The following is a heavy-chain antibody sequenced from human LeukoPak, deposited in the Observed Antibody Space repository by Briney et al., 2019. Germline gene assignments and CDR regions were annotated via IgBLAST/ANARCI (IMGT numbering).Heavy chain of an antibody. J-gene: IGHJ4*02. CDR2: ISFDGSNK. CDR1: GFTFSSYW. D-gene: IGHD6-19*01. V-gene: IGHV3-30*18. Sequence: TGGSLRLSCAASGFTFSSYWMSWVRQAPGKGLEWVAVISFDGSNKYYADSVRGRFTVSRDNSKDTLYLQMNSLRAEDTAVYYCAKDEIGAVAGLLDYWGQGILVTVSS. CDR3: AKDEIGAVAGLLDY.